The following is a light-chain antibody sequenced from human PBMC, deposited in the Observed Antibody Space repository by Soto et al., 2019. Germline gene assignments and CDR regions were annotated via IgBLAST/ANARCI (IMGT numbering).Light chain of an antibody. CDR3: ETWDSNSYV. V-gene: IGLV4-60*02. J-gene: IGLJ1*01. Sequence: LVLTQSSSASASLGSSVKLTCTLSSRHSSYIVAWHQQQPGKAPRYLMKLESSGSYNMGSGVPDRFSGSSSGADRYLTISNLQFEDEADYYCETWDSNSYVFGTGTKLTVL. CDR1: SRHSSYI. CDR2: LESSGSY.